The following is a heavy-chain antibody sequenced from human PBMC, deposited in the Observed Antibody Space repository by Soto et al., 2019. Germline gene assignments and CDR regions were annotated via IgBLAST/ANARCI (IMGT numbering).Heavy chain of an antibody. D-gene: IGHD3-3*01. V-gene: IGHV4-59*01. CDR1: GGSISSYY. Sequence: QVQLQESGPGLVKPSETLSLTCTVSGGSISSYYWSWIRQPPGKGLEWIGYIYYSGSTNYNPSLKSRVTISVDTSKNQFSLKLSSVTAADTAVXXCXXXXITIFGVVYFDYWGQGTLVTVSS. CDR3: XXXXITIFGVVYFDY. J-gene: IGHJ4*02. CDR2: IYYSGST.